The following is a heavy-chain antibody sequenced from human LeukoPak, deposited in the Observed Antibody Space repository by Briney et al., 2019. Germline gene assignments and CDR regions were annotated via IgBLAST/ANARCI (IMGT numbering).Heavy chain of an antibody. Sequence: PSETLSLTCTVSGGSISSGSYYWSWIRQPAGKGLEWIGRIYTSGSTNYNPSLKSRVTISVDTSKNQFSLKLSSVTAADTAVYYCASQTMATDYWGQGTLVTVSS. CDR3: ASQTMATDY. CDR1: GGSISSGSYY. J-gene: IGHJ4*02. CDR2: IYTSGST. V-gene: IGHV4-61*02. D-gene: IGHD5-24*01.